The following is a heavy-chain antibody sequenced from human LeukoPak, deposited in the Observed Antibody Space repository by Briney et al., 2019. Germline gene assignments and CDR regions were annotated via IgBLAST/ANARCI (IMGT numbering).Heavy chain of an antibody. CDR1: GYIFSNYW. CDR2: IYPGDSDT. J-gene: IGHJ4*02. Sequence: ESLKISCKGSGYIFSNYWIGWVRQMPGKGLEWMGIIYPGDSDTRYSPSFQGQVTISADKSITTAYLQWSSLKASDTAMYYCARQAFSSFDYWGQGTLVTVSS. CDR3: ARQAFSSFDY. D-gene: IGHD3-3*02. V-gene: IGHV5-51*01.